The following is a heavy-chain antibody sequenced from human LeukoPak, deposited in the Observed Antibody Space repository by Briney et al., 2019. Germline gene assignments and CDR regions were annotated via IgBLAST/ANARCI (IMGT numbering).Heavy chain of an antibody. V-gene: IGHV1-2*02. Sequence: GASVKVSCKASGYSFIAYNIHWVRQAPGQGLEWMAWINPNSGGTNTAQKFQGRVTMTRDSSISTAHMELSSLTSDDTAMYYCARGVGSSWFDSWGQGTLVTVSS. CDR3: ARGVGSSWFDS. J-gene: IGHJ5*01. CDR2: INPNSGGT. D-gene: IGHD2-2*01. CDR1: GYSFIAYN.